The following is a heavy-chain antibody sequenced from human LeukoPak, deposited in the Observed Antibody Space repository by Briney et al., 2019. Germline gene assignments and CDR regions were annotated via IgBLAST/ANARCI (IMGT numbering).Heavy chain of an antibody. Sequence: GGSLRLSCAASGFTFSSYAMSWVRQAPGKGLEWVSAIRGSGGSTYYADSVKGRFTISRDNSKNTLYLQMNSLRAEDTAVYYCAKDPFSGSYYPATFFDYWGQGTLVTVSS. J-gene: IGHJ4*02. V-gene: IGHV3-23*01. CDR2: IRGSGGST. CDR1: GFTFSSYA. CDR3: AKDPFSGSYYPATFFDY. D-gene: IGHD1-26*01.